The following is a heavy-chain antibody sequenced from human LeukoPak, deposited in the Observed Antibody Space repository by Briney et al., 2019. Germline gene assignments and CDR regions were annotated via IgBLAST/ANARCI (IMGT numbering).Heavy chain of an antibody. CDR3: ARHNYYGDFQWDAFDI. CDR1: GYTFTSYG. Sequence: ASVKVSCKASGYTFTSYGISWVRQAPGQGLEWMGWISAYNGNTNYAQKLQGRVTMTTDTSTSTAYMELRSLRSDDTAVYYCARHNYYGDFQWDAFDIWGQGTMVTVSS. J-gene: IGHJ3*02. D-gene: IGHD4-17*01. CDR2: ISAYNGNT. V-gene: IGHV1-18*01.